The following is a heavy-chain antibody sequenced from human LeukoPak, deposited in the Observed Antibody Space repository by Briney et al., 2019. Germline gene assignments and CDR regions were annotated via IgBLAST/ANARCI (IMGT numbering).Heavy chain of an antibody. J-gene: IGHJ6*02. Sequence: PGGSLRLSCAASGFTFSSYSMNWVRQAPGKGLEWVSSISSSSSYIYYADSVKGRFTISRDNAKNSLYLRMNSLRAEDTAVYYCARDGHIAAADVWGQGTTVTVSS. V-gene: IGHV3-21*01. CDR1: GFTFSSYS. D-gene: IGHD6-13*01. CDR3: ARDGHIAAADV. CDR2: ISSSSSYI.